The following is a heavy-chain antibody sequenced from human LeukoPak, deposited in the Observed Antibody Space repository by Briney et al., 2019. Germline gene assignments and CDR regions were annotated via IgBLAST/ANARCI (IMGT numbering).Heavy chain of an antibody. J-gene: IGHJ5*02. V-gene: IGHV3-7*01. CDR1: GFKFSDYY. D-gene: IGHD3-10*01. Sequence: PGGSLRLSCVASGFKFSDYYMSWVRQAPGKGLEWVADIRHDGSDEYNVDSVKGRFTISRDNAKNSLFLQMNSLRAEDTAVYYCARDFGWSGGPWGQGTLVTVSS. CDR2: IRHDGSDE. CDR3: ARDFGWSGGP.